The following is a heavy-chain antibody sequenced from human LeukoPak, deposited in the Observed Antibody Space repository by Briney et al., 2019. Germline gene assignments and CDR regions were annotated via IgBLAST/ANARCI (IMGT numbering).Heavy chain of an antibody. Sequence: GGSLRLSCAASGFTFSSYWMSWVRQAPGKGLEWVANIKQDGSEKYYVDSVKGRFTISRDNARNSLYLQMNSLRAEDTAVYYCARDRITIFGVVIGPHAFDIWGQGTMVTVSS. CDR1: GFTFSSYW. J-gene: IGHJ3*02. CDR3: ARDRITIFGVVIGPHAFDI. V-gene: IGHV3-7*01. CDR2: IKQDGSEK. D-gene: IGHD3-3*01.